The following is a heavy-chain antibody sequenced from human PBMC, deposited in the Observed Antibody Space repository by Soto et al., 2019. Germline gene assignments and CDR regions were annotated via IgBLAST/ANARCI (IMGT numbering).Heavy chain of an antibody. Sequence: GGSLRLSCAASGFTFSSYAMSWVRQAPGKGLEWVSAISGSGGSTYYAASVKGRFTISRDNSKNTLYLHMNSLRAEDTAVYSCAKDVTSSYHFDYWGQGTLVTVSS. CDR1: GFTFSSYA. CDR3: AKDVTSSYHFDY. V-gene: IGHV3-23*01. D-gene: IGHD6-6*01. J-gene: IGHJ4*02. CDR2: ISGSGGST.